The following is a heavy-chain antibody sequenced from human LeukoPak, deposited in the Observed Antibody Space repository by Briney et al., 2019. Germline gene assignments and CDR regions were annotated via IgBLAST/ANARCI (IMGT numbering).Heavy chain of an antibody. Sequence: GASVRGSPKGPLYTSTRYGISRVRQAPVHGGEWMGYISAYNGNTNYAQKLQGRVTMTTDTSTSTAYVELRTLRSDATAVYYCARLYEQLHRAVSIDYFDYWGQGTLVTVSS. CDR1: LYTSTRYG. CDR2: ISAYNGNT. D-gene: IGHD5/OR15-5a*01. J-gene: IGHJ4*02. CDR3: ARLYEQLHRAVSIDYFDY. V-gene: IGHV1-18*01.